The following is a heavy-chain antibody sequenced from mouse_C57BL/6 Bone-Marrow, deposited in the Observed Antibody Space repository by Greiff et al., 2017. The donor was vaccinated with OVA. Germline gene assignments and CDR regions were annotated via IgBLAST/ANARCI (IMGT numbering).Heavy chain of an antibody. CDR1: GFTFSSYA. CDR2: FRSGGDYI. V-gene: IGHV5-9-1*02. J-gene: IGHJ4*01. CDR3: TISNYYAMDY. Sequence: EVKLVESGEGLVKPGGSLTLSCAASGFTFSSYAMSWVRQTPEKRLEWVAYFRSGGDYIYYADTVKGRFTISRDNARNTLYLQMSSLKSEDTAMYYCTISNYYAMDYWGQGTLVTVSS.